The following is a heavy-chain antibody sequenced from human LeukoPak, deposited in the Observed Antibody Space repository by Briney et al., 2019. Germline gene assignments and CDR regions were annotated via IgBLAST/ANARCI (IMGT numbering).Heavy chain of an antibody. J-gene: IGHJ4*02. CDR3: ASPLSSNWYNY. D-gene: IGHD6-13*01. CDR1: GFTFSRYA. Sequence: GASLRLSCAASGFTFSRYAMSWVRQAPGKGLGWVSAISKSGDHTYYADSVKGRFTISRDNSKDTLYLRMNSLRAEDTALYYCASPLSSNWYNYWGQGTLVTVSS. V-gene: IGHV3-23*01. CDR2: ISKSGDHT.